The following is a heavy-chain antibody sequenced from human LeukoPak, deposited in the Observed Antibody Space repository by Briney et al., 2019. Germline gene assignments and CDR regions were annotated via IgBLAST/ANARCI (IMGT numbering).Heavy chain of an antibody. V-gene: IGHV3-30*02. CDR2: IRYDGSNK. CDR3: AKDFTGIAVAENN. D-gene: IGHD6-19*01. J-gene: IGHJ4*02. CDR1: GFTFSSYG. Sequence: GGSLRLSCAASGFTFSSYGMHRVRQAPGKGLEWVAFIRYDGSNKYYADSVKGRFTISRDNSKNTLYLQMNSLRAEDTAVYYCAKDFTGIAVAENNWGQGTLVTVSS.